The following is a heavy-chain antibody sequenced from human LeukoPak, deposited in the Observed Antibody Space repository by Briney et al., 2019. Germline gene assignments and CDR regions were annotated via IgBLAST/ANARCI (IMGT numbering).Heavy chain of an antibody. CDR1: EFTFIDYA. CDR3: AKDARRTSGWWFFDY. V-gene: IGHV3-23*01. J-gene: IGHJ4*02. CDR2: ISSSGGGT. Sequence: PGGSLRLSCAASEFTFIDYAMSWVRQAPGKGLEWVSAISSSGGGTYYADSVKGRFTISRDNSKNSLHMQMNSLRAEDTAVYFCAKDARRTSGWWFFDYWGQGTLVTVSS. D-gene: IGHD6-19*01.